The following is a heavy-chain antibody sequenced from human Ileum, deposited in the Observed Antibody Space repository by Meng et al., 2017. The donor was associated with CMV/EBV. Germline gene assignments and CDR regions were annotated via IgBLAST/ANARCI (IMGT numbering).Heavy chain of an antibody. Sequence: CKASGGTFSSYAISWVRQAPGQGLEWMGGIIPIFGTANYAQKFQGRVTITTDESTSTAYMELSSLRSEDTAVYYCASAHSSGLNWFDPWGQGTLVTVSS. V-gene: IGHV1-69*05. CDR1: GGTFSSYA. J-gene: IGHJ5*02. D-gene: IGHD6-19*01. CDR2: IIPIFGTA. CDR3: ASAHSSGLNWFDP.